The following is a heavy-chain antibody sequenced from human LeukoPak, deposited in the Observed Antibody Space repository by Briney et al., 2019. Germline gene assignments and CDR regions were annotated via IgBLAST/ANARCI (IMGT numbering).Heavy chain of an antibody. CDR2: IYYSGST. CDR3: AREDYDFWSEDY. Sequence: SETLSLTCTVSGGSISSSSYYWGWIRQPPGKGLEWIGSIYYSGSTYYNPSLKSRVTISVDTSKNQFSLKLSSVTAADTAVYYCAREDYDFWSEDYWGQGTLVTVSS. CDR1: GGSISSSSYY. V-gene: IGHV4-39*07. J-gene: IGHJ4*02. D-gene: IGHD3-3*01.